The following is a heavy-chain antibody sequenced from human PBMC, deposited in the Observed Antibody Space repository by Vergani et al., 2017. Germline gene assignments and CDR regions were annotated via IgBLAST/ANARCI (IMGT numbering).Heavy chain of an antibody. D-gene: IGHD4-23*01. J-gene: IGHJ3*02. Sequence: QVQLQESGPGLLKPSQTRSLTCTVSGGSLSSGSYYWSWVRQRPGKGLEWIGYIYNSGSTYYNPSLKSRVTISVDASKNQFSLKLSSVTAADTAVYYCASQDDHNGNPGAFDIWGQGTKVTVSS. CDR1: GGSLSSGSYY. V-gene: IGHV4-31*03. CDR3: ASQDDHNGNPGAFDI. CDR2: IYNSGST.